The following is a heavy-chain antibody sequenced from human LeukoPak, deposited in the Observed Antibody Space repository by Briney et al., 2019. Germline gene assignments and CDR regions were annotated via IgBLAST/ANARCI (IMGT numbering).Heavy chain of an antibody. J-gene: IGHJ4*02. CDR2: ISYDGSNK. V-gene: IGHV3-30*18. CDR1: GFTFSSYG. CDR3: AKDKGGFDY. D-gene: IGHD3-16*01. Sequence: GGSLRLSCAASGFTFSSYGMHWVRQAPGEGLEWVAVISYDGSNKYYADSVKGRFTISRDNSKNTLYLQMNSLRAEDTAVYYCAKDKGGFDYWGQGTLVTVSS.